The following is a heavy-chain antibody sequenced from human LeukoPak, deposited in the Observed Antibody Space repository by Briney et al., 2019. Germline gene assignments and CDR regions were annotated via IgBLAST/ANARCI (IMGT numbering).Heavy chain of an antibody. CDR1: GYSFTSYW. CDR3: ARRTGASYSSSSNWFDP. J-gene: IGHJ5*02. CDR2: IDPSDSYT. D-gene: IGHD6-13*01. Sequence: LGESLKISCKGSGYSFTSYWISWVRQMPGKGLEWMGRIDPSDSYTNYSPSFQGQVTISADKSISTAYLQWSSLKASDTAMYYCARRTGASYSSSSNWFDPWGQGTLVTVTS. V-gene: IGHV5-10-1*04.